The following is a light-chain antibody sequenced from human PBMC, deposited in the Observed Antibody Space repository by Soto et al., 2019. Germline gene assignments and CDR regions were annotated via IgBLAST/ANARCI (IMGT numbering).Light chain of an antibody. CDR2: GAS. Sequence: EIVMAQTPATPSVSPGGRATPSCRASQSVSSSYLAWYQQKPGQAPRLLIYGASSRATGIPDRFSGSGSGTDFTLTISRLEPEDFAVYYCQQYGSSPTFGGGTKVDI. CDR3: QQYGSSPT. J-gene: IGKJ4*01. CDR1: QSVSSSY. V-gene: IGKV3-20*01.